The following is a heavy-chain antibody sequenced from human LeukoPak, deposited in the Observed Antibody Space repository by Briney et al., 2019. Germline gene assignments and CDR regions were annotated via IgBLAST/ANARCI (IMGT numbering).Heavy chain of an antibody. V-gene: IGHV6-1*01. CDR1: VDSVPSNSSP. Sequence: SQTLSLTLPISVDSVPSNSSPWNWFTQSPSRAFEWLGRTYYRYNYYNYYPLSVKIRITINPYTTKNQFCLQLNSVTPEDTSVYFCARGTGSFDYWGQGTLVTVSS. CDR3: ARGTGSFDY. CDR2: TYYRYNYYN. J-gene: IGHJ4*02.